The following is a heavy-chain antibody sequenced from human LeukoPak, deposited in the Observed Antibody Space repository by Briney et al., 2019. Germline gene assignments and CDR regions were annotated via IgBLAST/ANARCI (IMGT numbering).Heavy chain of an antibody. Sequence: GGSLRLSCAASGFSFSKAWMSWVRQAPGKGLERVGHIKSKTDGGTTDYAAPVMGRFTISRDDSKITLYLQMNSLKAEDTAVYYCTTYNYYYYYYMDVWGKGTTVTVSS. CDR2: IKSKTDGGTT. CDR1: GFSFSKAW. V-gene: IGHV3-15*01. CDR3: TTYNYYYYYYMDV. J-gene: IGHJ6*03. D-gene: IGHD2-2*02.